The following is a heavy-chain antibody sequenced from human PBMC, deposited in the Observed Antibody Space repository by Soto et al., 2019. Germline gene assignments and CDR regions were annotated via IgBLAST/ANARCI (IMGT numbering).Heavy chain of an antibody. Sequence: EVQLVESGGGLVKPGGSLRLYCAASGFTFSSYSMNWVRQAPGKGLEWVSSISSSSSYIYYADSVKGRFTISRDNAKNSLYLQMNSLRAEDTAVYYCAPKGLYYHYYMDVWVKGTTVTVSS. CDR3: APKGLYYHYYMDV. CDR1: GFTFSSYS. CDR2: ISSSSSYI. V-gene: IGHV3-21*01. J-gene: IGHJ6*03.